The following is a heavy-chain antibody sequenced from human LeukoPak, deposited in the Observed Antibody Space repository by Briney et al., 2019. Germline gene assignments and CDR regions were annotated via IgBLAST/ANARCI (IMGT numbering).Heavy chain of an antibody. CDR2: ISGSGGST. CDR1: GFTFSSYA. D-gene: IGHD3-10*01. V-gene: IGHV3-23*01. CDR3: AMYYYGSGSYTFDY. J-gene: IGHJ4*02. Sequence: PGGSLRLSCAASGFTFSSYAMSWVRQAPGKGLEWVSAISGSGGSTYYADSVKGRFTISRDNSKNTLYLQMNSLRAEDTAVYYCAMYYYGSGSYTFDYWGQGTLVTVSS.